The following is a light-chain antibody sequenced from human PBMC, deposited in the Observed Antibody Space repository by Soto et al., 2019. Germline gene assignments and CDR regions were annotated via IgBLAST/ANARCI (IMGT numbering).Light chain of an antibody. CDR2: DVS. CDR3: SSFRNSSTLYV. J-gene: IGLJ1*01. Sequence: QSALTQPASVSGSPGQSITISCTGTSSDVGGYNYVSWYQQHPGKAPKLMIYDVSNRPSGVSNRFSGSKSGNTASLTISGLQAEDEADYYCSSFRNSSTLYVFGTGTKLTVL. CDR1: SSDVGGYNY. V-gene: IGLV2-14*01.